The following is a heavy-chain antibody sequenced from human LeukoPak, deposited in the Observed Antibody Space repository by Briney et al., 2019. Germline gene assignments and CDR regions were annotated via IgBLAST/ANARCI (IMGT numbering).Heavy chain of an antibody. D-gene: IGHD3-9*01. J-gene: IGHJ6*03. CDR3: ARHSYDILTGYNYYMDV. CDR1: GYSFTSYW. CDR2: IYPGDSDT. V-gene: IGHV5-51*01. Sequence: GESLKISCKGSGYSFTSYWIAWVRQMPGKGLEWMGIIYPGDSDTRYSPSFQGQVTISADKSISTAYLQWSSLKASDTAMYYCARHSYDILTGYNYYMDVWGKGTTVTVSS.